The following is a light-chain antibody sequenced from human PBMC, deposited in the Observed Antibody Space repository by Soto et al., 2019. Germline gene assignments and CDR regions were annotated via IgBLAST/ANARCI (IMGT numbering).Light chain of an antibody. CDR3: SSYTSSREVV. V-gene: IGLV2-14*01. Sequence: QSALTQPASVSGSPGQSITISCTGTSSDVGGYNYVSWYQQHPGKAPKLMIYEVSNRPSGVSNRFSGSKSGNTASLTISELQAEDEADYYCSSYTSSREVVFGGGTQLTVL. CDR2: EVS. J-gene: IGLJ2*01. CDR1: SSDVGGYNY.